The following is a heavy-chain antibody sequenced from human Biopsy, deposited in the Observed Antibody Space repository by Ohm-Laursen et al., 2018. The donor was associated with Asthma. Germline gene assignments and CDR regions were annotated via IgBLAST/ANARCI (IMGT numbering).Heavy chain of an antibody. Sequence: TLSLTCTVSGGSISGFYWSWIRQPPGKGLEWIGYIYYTGTTNYNPSLKSRVSISVDTSKNQFSLKLTSVIAADTAVYCCARDFGGWYYFDNWGQGSLVTVSS. V-gene: IGHV4-59*01. J-gene: IGHJ4*02. CDR2: IYYTGTT. D-gene: IGHD3-3*01. CDR3: ARDFGGWYYFDN. CDR1: GGSISGFY.